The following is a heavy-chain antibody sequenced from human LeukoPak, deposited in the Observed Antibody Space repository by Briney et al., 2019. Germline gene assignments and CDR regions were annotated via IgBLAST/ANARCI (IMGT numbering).Heavy chain of an antibody. CDR1: GASISSYS. D-gene: IGHD3-10*01. V-gene: IGHV4-59*01. CDR2: MYNSGS. J-gene: IGHJ5*02. CDR3: ARVLQKTVWGVPDKWFAP. Sequence: PSETLSLTCIVSGASISSYSWTWVRQPPGKGLEGIAYMYNSGSDSNPSLKSRGTISLDTSKNQFSLNLNSVTAADTAVYYCARVLQKTVWGVPDKWFAPWGRGIPVTVSS.